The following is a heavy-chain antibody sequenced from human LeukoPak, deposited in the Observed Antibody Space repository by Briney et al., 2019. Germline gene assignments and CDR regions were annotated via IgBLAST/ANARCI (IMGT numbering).Heavy chain of an antibody. Sequence: GESLKISCKASGYSFTNYWIGWVRQLPGKGLEWMGIIYPSDSDIRYSPSFQGQVTISADKSINTAYLQWSSLKASDTAIYYCARAGTSNYRFFDSWGQGTLVTVSS. V-gene: IGHV5-51*01. J-gene: IGHJ4*01. D-gene: IGHD4-11*01. CDR1: GYSFTNYW. CDR2: IYPSDSDI. CDR3: ARAGTSNYRFFDS.